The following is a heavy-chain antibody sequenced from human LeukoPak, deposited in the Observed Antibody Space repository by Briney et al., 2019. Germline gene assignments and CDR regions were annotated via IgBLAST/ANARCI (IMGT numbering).Heavy chain of an antibody. J-gene: IGHJ5*02. CDR1: GGSISSSSYS. V-gene: IGHV4-39*01. CDR2: IYYSGST. Sequence: SETLSLTCTVSGGSISSSSYSWGWIRQPPGTGLEWIGSIYYSGSTYYNPSLKSRVTISVDTSKNQFSLKLSSVTAADTAVYYCARPTDINWFDPWGQGTLVTVSS. CDR3: ARPTDINWFDP.